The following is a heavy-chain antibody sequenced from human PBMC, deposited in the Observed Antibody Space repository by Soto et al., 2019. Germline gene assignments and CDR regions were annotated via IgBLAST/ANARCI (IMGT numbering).Heavy chain of an antibody. CDR2: ISYDGSNK. D-gene: IGHD6-19*01. CDR1: GFSFCSYA. Sequence: GGSRILSCASSGFSFCSYAMHWVRQAPGKGLEWVAVISYDGSNKYYADSVKGRFTISRDNSKNTLYLQMNSLRAEDTAVYYCARDFGSQWLANYYYYYGMDVWGQGT. CDR3: ARDFGSQWLANYYYYYGMDV. V-gene: IGHV3-30-3*01. J-gene: IGHJ6*02.